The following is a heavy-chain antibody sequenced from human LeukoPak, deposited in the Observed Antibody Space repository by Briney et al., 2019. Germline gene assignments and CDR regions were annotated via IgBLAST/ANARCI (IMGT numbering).Heavy chain of an antibody. Sequence: ASVKVSCKASGYTFTGYYMHWVRQAPGQGLEWMGWINPNSGGTNYAQKFQDRVILTTDTSTSTAYMELRSLRSDDTAVYYCARTRARYCSGGSCRNWFDPWGQGTLVTVSS. D-gene: IGHD2-15*01. CDR1: GYTFTGYY. CDR3: ARTRARYCSGGSCRNWFDP. J-gene: IGHJ5*02. V-gene: IGHV1-2*02. CDR2: INPNSGGT.